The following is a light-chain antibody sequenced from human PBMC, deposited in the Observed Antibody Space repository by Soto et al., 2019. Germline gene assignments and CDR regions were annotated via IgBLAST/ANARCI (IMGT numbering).Light chain of an antibody. CDR2: DVS. CDR1: SSDVGTYNY. Sequence: QSALTQPRSVSGSPGQSVTISCTGTSSDVGTYNYVSWYQQHPGKAPKLMIYDVSQRPSGVPDRFSGSKSGNTASLTISGLQAEDESDYYCCSYAGSYTSGFGGGTKLTGL. J-gene: IGLJ2*01. CDR3: CSYAGSYTSG. V-gene: IGLV2-11*01.